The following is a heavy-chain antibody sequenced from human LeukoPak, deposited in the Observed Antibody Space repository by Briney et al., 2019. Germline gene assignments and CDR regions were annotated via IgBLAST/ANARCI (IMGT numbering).Heavy chain of an antibody. V-gene: IGHV4-4*07. D-gene: IGHD1-14*01. Sequence: TAETLSLHCTVCGSSIRSHYWRCLRQPAGRELEWIGRIYTSGSTNYNPPLNSRVTMSVNKSKNQFPLKLSSVTAADTAVDYCARAGTTGCYFDYWGQGTLVTVSS. J-gene: IGHJ4*02. CDR2: IYTSGST. CDR3: ARAGTTGCYFDY. CDR1: GSSIRSHY.